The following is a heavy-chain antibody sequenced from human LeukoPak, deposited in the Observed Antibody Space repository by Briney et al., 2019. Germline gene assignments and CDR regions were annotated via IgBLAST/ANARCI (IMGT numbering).Heavy chain of an antibody. CDR1: GYTFTSYG. Sequence: GASVKVSCKASGYTFTSYGISWVRQAPGQGLEWMGWISAYNGNTNYAQKLQGRVTMTTDTSTSTAYMELRSLRSDDTAVYYCARGYDILTGNNWFDPWGQGTLVTVSS. CDR3: ARGYDILTGNNWFDP. CDR2: ISAYNGNT. J-gene: IGHJ5*02. D-gene: IGHD3-9*01. V-gene: IGHV1-18*01.